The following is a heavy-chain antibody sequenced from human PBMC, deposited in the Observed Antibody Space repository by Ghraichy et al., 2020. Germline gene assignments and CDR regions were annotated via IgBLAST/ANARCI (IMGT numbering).Heavy chain of an antibody. J-gene: IGHJ5*02. V-gene: IGHV4-59*01. CDR1: GGSISSYY. D-gene: IGHD3-10*01. CDR3: ARDKGMVGSKNWFDP. CDR2: IYYSGST. Sequence: ESLNITCTVSGGSISSYYWSWIRQPPGKGLEWIGYIYYSGSTNYNPSLKSRVTISVDTSKNQFSLKLSSVTAADTAVYYCARDKGMVGSKNWFDPWGQGTLVTVSS.